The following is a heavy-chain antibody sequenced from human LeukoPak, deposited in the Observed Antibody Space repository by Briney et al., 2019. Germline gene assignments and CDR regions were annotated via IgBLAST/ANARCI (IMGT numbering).Heavy chain of an antibody. J-gene: IGHJ3*02. V-gene: IGHV4-4*07. CDR3: ARDYCSGGSCYLSPDAFDI. D-gene: IGHD2-15*01. CDR2: IYASWST. Sequence: SETLSLMCSVSNGSISIYYWIWLRQPAGKGLVWIGRIYASWSTNYNPPLESRVTMSVDPSKNQFSLELSSVTAADTAVYYCARDYCSGGSCYLSPDAFDIWGQGTMVTVSS. CDR1: NGSISIYY.